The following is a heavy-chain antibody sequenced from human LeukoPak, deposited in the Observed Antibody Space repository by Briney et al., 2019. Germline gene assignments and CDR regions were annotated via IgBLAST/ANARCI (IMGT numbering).Heavy chain of an antibody. Sequence: SETLSLTCTVSCGSISSYYWSWIRQPPGKGLEWIGYIYYSGSTNYNPSLKSRVTISVDTSKHQFSLKLSSVTAADTAVYYCARDPGYYDSSGYYRDAFDIWGQGTMVTVSS. CDR1: CGSISSYY. D-gene: IGHD3-22*01. CDR3: ARDPGYYDSSGYYRDAFDI. V-gene: IGHV4-59*01. J-gene: IGHJ3*02. CDR2: IYYSGST.